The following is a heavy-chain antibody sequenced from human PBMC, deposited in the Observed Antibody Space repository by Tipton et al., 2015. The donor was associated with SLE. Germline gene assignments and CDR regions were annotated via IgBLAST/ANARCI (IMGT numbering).Heavy chain of an antibody. D-gene: IGHD3-22*01. Sequence: TLSLTCAVYGGSFSGYYWSWIRQPPGKGLEWIGEINHSGSTNYNPSLKSRVTISVDTSKNQFSLKLSSVTAADTAVYYCATREYYYDSSGPTGWFDPWGQGTLVTVSS. CDR1: GGSFSGYY. CDR3: ATREYYYDSSGPTGWFDP. J-gene: IGHJ5*02. CDR2: INHSGST. V-gene: IGHV4-34*01.